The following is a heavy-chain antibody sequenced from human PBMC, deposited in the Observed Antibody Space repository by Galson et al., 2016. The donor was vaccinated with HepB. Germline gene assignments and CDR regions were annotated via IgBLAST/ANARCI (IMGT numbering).Heavy chain of an antibody. CDR2: ISTSSSPI. CDR1: GITFNTYN. J-gene: IGHJ4*02. V-gene: IGHV3-21*01. Sequence: SLRLSCAASGITFNTYNMVWVRQAPGKGLEWVSYISTSSSPISYRDSVKGRFTISRDNSKNTLYLQMNSLRAEDTAVYYCAREDSGGYYYFDYWGQGTLVTVSS. D-gene: IGHD3-22*01. CDR3: AREDSGGYYYFDY.